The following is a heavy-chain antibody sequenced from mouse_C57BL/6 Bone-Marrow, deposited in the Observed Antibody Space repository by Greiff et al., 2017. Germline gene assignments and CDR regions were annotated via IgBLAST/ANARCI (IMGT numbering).Heavy chain of an antibody. CDR3: ARGWLLPWYFDV. CDR2: INPNNGGT. D-gene: IGHD2-3*01. J-gene: IGHJ1*03. Sequence: EVKLMESGPELVKPGASVKMSCKASGYTFTDYNMHWVKQSHGKSLEWIGYINPNNGGTSSNQKFKGKATLTVNKSSSTAYMELRSLTSEDSAVYYCARGWLLPWYFDVWGTGTTVTVSS. CDR1: GYTFTDYN. V-gene: IGHV1-22*01.